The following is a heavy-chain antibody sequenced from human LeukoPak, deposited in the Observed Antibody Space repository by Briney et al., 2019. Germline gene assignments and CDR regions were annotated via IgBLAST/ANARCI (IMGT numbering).Heavy chain of an antibody. V-gene: IGHV3-74*01. J-gene: IGHJ4*02. Sequence: GGSLRLSCAASGYTFRTYWMYWVRQALGKGLVWVSRINGDGSSTAYVESVKGRFTISRDNAKKMLSLQMNSLRAEDTAVYFCARSPKRDYFDSWGQGTLVSVSS. CDR3: ARSPKRDYFDS. CDR2: INGDGSST. CDR1: GYTFRTYW.